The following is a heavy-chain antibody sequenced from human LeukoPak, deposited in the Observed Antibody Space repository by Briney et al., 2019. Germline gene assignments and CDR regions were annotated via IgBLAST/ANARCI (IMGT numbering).Heavy chain of an antibody. Sequence: GGSLRLSCAASGFTFSSYAMHWVRQAPGKGLEWVAVISYDGSNKYYADSVKGRFTISRDNSKNTLYLQMNSLRVEDTAVYYCASNSWYGGDFDYWGQGTLVTVSS. CDR2: ISYDGSNK. V-gene: IGHV3-30-3*01. CDR1: GFTFSSYA. CDR3: ASNSWYGGDFDY. J-gene: IGHJ4*02. D-gene: IGHD6-13*01.